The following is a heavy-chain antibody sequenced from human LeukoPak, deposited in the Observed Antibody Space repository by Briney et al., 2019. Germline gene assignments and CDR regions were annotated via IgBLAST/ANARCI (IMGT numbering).Heavy chain of an antibody. CDR1: AGSISSSSHH. Sequence: SETLSPTCTVSAGSISSSSHHWGWIRQSPGKGREWIGSIYYGRTTYYNPSLNSRVTISVVTSKNQFSLQLNSVTAADTAVYYCVRHDGRGGATMGALDSWGQGSLVTVSS. D-gene: IGHD5-12*01. CDR2: IYYGRTT. J-gene: IGHJ4*02. CDR3: VRHDGRGGATMGALDS. V-gene: IGHV4-39*01.